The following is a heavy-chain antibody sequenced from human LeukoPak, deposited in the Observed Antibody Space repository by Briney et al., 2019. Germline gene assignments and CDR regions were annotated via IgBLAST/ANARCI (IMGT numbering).Heavy chain of an antibody. CDR2: IYYSGST. J-gene: IGHJ4*02. CDR3: ARKDGYYDSSGDYYGGYGYFDY. Sequence: PSETLSLTCTVSGGSISSSSYYWGWIRQPPGKGLEWIGSIYYSGSTYYNPSLKSRVTISVDTSKNQFSLKLSSVTAADTAVYYCARKDGYYDSSGDYYGGYGYFDYWGQGALVTVSS. D-gene: IGHD3-22*01. V-gene: IGHV4-39*07. CDR1: GGSISSSSYY.